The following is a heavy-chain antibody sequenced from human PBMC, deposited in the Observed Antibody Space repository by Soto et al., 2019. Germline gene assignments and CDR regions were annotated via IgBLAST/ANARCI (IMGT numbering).Heavy chain of an antibody. CDR3: AGNYDFWSGPFDY. J-gene: IGHJ4*02. D-gene: IGHD3-3*01. V-gene: IGHV3-21*01. CDR1: GFTFSSYS. CDR2: ISSSSSYI. Sequence: GGSLRLSCAASGFTFSSYSMNWVRQAPGKGLEWVSSISSSSSYIYYADSVKGRFTISRDNAKNSLYLQMNSLRAEDTAVYYCAGNYDFWSGPFDYWGQGTLVTVSS.